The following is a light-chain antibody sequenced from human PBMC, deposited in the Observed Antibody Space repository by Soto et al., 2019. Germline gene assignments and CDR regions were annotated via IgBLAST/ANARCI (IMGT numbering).Light chain of an antibody. CDR1: SSNIGAGYD. CDR2: GNT. CDR3: QSYDSSRVV. J-gene: IGLJ2*01. Sequence: QSALTHPPSVSGAPGQRVTISCTGNSSNIGAGYDVHWYQQFPGAAPKVLIHGNTNRPAGVPARFSGSKSGTSASLAITGLQAEDEADYYCQSYDSSRVVFGGGTKLTVL. V-gene: IGLV1-40*01.